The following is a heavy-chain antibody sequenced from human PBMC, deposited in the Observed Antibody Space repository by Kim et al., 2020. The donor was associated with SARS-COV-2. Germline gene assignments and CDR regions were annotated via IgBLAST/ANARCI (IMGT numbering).Heavy chain of an antibody. Sequence: YNPSLKSRVTISVDTSKNQFSLKLSSVTAADTAVYYCARLRNYYGSGRGYWGQGTLVTVSS. J-gene: IGHJ4*02. CDR3: ARLRNYYGSGRGY. D-gene: IGHD3-10*01. V-gene: IGHV4-34*01.